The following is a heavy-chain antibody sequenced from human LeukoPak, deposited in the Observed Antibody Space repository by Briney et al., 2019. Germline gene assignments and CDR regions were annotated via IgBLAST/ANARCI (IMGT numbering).Heavy chain of an antibody. D-gene: IGHD1-7*01. Sequence: SETLSLTCTVSGGSISTYYWAWIRQPPAKGLEWIGYMCCSGRTNYNPSLTSRVSVSVDRSKNQVSLRLTSVIAADTAVYYCARAEADRTFDYWGQGTLVTVSS. J-gene: IGHJ4*02. CDR1: GGSISTYY. CDR2: MCCSGRT. V-gene: IGHV4-59*01. CDR3: ARAEADRTFDY.